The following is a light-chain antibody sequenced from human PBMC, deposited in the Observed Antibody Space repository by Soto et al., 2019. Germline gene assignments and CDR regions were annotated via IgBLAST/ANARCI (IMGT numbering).Light chain of an antibody. J-gene: IGLJ1*01. CDR1: TSDDGAYNY. CDR2: EVS. V-gene: IGLV2-14*01. Sequence: QSALTQPASVSGSPGQSITISCTGSTSDDGAYNYVSWYKHHPGQAPQLMIYEVSNRPSGVSNRFSGSKSGNTASLTISGLQADDEGDYYCSSKTSSSSPFVFGTGTKVTVL. CDR3: SSKTSSSSPFV.